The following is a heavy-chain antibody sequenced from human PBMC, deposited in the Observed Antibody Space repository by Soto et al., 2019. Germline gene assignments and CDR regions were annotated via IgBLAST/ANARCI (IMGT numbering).Heavy chain of an antibody. D-gene: IGHD3-22*01. CDR1: GFSFRDYT. CDR2: ILSNFNT. J-gene: IGHJ4*02. CDR3: PIYYYYDGSRYFRVYTH. V-gene: IGHV3-23*05. Sequence: PGGSLRLSCAASGFSFRDYTMSWVRQAPGKVLDCISVILSNFNTYYTDSVRGRFTISRDTSKNTLYLEMNSLRAEDTAVYYCPIYYYYDGSRYFRVYTHWGQGTLVTVSS.